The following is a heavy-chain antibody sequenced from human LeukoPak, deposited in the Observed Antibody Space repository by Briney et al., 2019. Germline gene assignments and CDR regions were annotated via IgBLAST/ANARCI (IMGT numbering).Heavy chain of an antibody. CDR2: ISGSGGST. CDR1: GFTFSSYA. D-gene: IGHD6-13*01. Sequence: PGGSLRLSCAASGFTFSSYAMTWVRQAPGKGLEWVSGISGSGGSTYYADSVKGRFTISRDSSKNTLFLQMNSLRAEGTAVYYCAKGLVAAGKGKYYFDYWGQGTLVTVSS. V-gene: IGHV3-23*01. CDR3: AKGLVAAGKGKYYFDY. J-gene: IGHJ4*02.